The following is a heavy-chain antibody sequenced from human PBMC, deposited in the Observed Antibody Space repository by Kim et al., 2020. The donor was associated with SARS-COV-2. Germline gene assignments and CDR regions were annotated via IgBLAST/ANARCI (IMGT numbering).Heavy chain of an antibody. CDR1: GFTFSSYA. D-gene: IGHD3-10*01. CDR3: AKAYYMVRGVITYYFDY. V-gene: IGHV3-23*01. Sequence: GGSLRLSCAASGFTFSSYAMSWVRQAPGKGLEWVSAISGSGGSTYYADSVKGRFTISRDNSKNTLYLQMNSLRAEDTAVYYCAKAYYMVRGVITYYFDYWGQGALFTVSS. J-gene: IGHJ4*02. CDR2: ISGSGGST.